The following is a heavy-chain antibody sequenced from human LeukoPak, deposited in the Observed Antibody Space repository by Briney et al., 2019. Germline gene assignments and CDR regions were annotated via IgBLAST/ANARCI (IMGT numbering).Heavy chain of an antibody. D-gene: IGHD3-9*01. J-gene: IGHJ4*02. Sequence: SGPTLVKPTQTLTLTCTFSGFSLSTSGVGVGWIRQPPGKALEWLALIYWDDDKRYSPSLKSRLTITKDTSKNQVVLTMTNMDPVDTATYYCAHSMALRYFDWLPSSYYFDHWGQGTLVTVSS. CDR1: GFSLSTSGVG. CDR2: IYWDDDK. V-gene: IGHV2-5*02. CDR3: AHSMALRYFDWLPSSYYFDH.